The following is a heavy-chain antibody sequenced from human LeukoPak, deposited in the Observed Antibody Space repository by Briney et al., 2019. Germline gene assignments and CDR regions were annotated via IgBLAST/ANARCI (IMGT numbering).Heavy chain of an antibody. CDR1: GYTFTSYG. D-gene: IGHD3-3*01. CDR2: IIAYNGNT. J-gene: IGHJ6*03. CDR3: ARVGYYDFWSGSPDYYMDV. V-gene: IGHV1-18*01. Sequence: GASVKVSCKASGYTFTSYGISWVRQAPGQGLEWMGWIIAYNGNTNYAQKLQGRVTMTTDTSTSTAYMELRSLRSDDTAVYYCARVGYYDFWSGSPDYYMDVWGKGTTVTVSS.